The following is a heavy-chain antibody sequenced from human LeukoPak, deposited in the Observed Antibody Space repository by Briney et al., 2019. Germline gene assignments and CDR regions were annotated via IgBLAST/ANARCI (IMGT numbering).Heavy chain of an antibody. D-gene: IGHD1-14*01. CDR2: ISSSGVNI. CDR3: ARSQGPEYYFDY. V-gene: IGHV3-11*04. Sequence: GGSLRLSCVASGFTFKDYYMSWIRQAPGKGLEWLSCISSSGVNIYYAGSLKGRFTISRDNAKNSLYLQITSLRAEDTAVYYCARSQGPEYYFDYWGQGTLVAASS. CDR1: GFTFKDYY. J-gene: IGHJ4*02.